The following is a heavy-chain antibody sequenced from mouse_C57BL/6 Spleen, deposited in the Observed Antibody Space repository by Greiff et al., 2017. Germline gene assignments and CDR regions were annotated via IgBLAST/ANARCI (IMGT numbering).Heavy chain of an antibody. CDR2: ISSKRNNYAT. CDR3: VRDSNERCSFDY. Sequence: EVHLVESGGGLVQPKGSLKLSCAASGFSFTTYAMNWVRQAPGQGLEWVARISSKRNNYATYYADSVKDRFTISRDDSESMLYLQVNEVKTEDTARYNCVRDSNERCSFDYWGQGTTLTVSA. V-gene: IGHV10-1*01. CDR1: GFSFTTYA. J-gene: IGHJ2*01. D-gene: IGHD2-5*01.